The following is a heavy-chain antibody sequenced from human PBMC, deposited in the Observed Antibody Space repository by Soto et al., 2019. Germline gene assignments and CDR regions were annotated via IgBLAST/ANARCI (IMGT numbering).Heavy chain of an antibody. Sequence: QVQLQESGPGLLKPSQTLSLTCNVSNGYINTGGFYWSWIRQHPGKGLEWIGYIFHSGSTLYNPSLHSRLTLSAASSQNPRSLTLRSVTVADTAVYYCARGGIAGPWFDPWGQGLLVPVSS. CDR3: ARGGIAGPWFDP. D-gene: IGHD6-13*01. CDR2: IFHSGST. J-gene: IGHJ5*02. CDR1: NGYINTGGFY. V-gene: IGHV4-31*03.